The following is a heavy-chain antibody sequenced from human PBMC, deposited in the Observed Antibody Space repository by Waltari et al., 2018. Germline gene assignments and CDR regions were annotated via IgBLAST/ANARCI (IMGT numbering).Heavy chain of an antibody. CDR1: GYTLTELS. CDR3: ATRAGGYSGYDRQPDFDY. Sequence: QVQLVQSGAEVKKPGASVKVSCKVSGYTLTELSMHWVRQAPGKGLEWMGWISAYNGNTNYAQKLQGRVTMTTDTSTSTAYMELRSLRSDDTAVYYCATRAGGYSGYDRQPDFDYWGQGTLVTVSS. J-gene: IGHJ4*02. CDR2: ISAYNGNT. V-gene: IGHV1-18*01. D-gene: IGHD5-12*01.